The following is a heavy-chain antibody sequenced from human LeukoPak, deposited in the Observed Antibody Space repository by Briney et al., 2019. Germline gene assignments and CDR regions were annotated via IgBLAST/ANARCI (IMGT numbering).Heavy chain of an antibody. J-gene: IGHJ4*02. V-gene: IGHV4-59*10. D-gene: IGHD1-26*01. CDR2: IYTSGDT. CDR1: GGSFSGYY. CDR3: ASTEAGGVGAPVPFDY. Sequence: SETLSLTCAVYGGSFSGYYWSWIRQPAGKGLEWIGRIYTSGDTIYNPSLKSRLTISVDTSKSHFSLKLTSVTAADSAVYYCASTEAGGVGAPVPFDYWGQGTLVTVSS.